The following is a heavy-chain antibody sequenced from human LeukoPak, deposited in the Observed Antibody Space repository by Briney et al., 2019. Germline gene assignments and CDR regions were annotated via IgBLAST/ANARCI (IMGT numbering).Heavy chain of an antibody. CDR1: GYTFTSYD. Sequence: ASVKVSCKASGYTFTSYDINWVRQAPGQGLEWMGIINPSGGSTSYAQKFQGRVTMTRDTSTSTVYMELSSLRSEDTAVYYCARIGHDLYQTFDFWGNGNLITVSS. D-gene: IGHD2-2*01. V-gene: IGHV1-46*01. CDR2: INPSGGST. CDR3: ARIGHDLYQTFDF. J-gene: IGHJ4*01.